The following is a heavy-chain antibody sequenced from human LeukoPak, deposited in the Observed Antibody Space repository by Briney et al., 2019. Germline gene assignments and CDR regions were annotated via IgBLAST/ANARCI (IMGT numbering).Heavy chain of an antibody. V-gene: IGHV3-30*18. CDR3: AKHDDSSGYFDY. D-gene: IGHD3-22*01. CDR1: GFTFSSYG. J-gene: IGHJ4*02. Sequence: PGGSLRLSCAASGFTFSSYGMHWVRQAPGKGLEWVAVISYDGSNKYYADSVKGRFTISRDNSKNTLYLQMNSLRAEDTAVYYCAKHDDSSGYFDYWGQGTLVTVSS. CDR2: ISYDGSNK.